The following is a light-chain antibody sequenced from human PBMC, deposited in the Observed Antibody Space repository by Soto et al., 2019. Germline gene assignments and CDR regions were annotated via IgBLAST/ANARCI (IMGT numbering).Light chain of an antibody. Sequence: QSALTQPDSASGSPGQSITISCTGTSSDVGSYNLVSWYQQHPGKAPKLMIYEGSKRPSGVSNRFSGSKSGNTASLTISGLQAEDEADYYCCSYAGSSTPYVFGTGTKVTVL. CDR1: SSDVGSYNL. V-gene: IGLV2-23*01. J-gene: IGLJ1*01. CDR2: EGS. CDR3: CSYAGSSTPYV.